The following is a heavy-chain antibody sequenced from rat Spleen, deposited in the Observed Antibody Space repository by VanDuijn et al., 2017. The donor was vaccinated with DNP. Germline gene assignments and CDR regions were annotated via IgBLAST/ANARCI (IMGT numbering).Heavy chain of an antibody. CDR3: ATEVYYYDDASYYGDY. CDR1: GFTFTDFY. Sequence: EVQLVESGGGLVQPGRSMKLSCTVSGFTFTDFYMAWVRQAPKKGLEWVASITNSGGGTYYRNSVKGRFTISRDNAKSTLYLQMDSLRSEDTATYYCATEVYYYDDASYYGDYWGQGVMVTVSS. D-gene: IGHD1-12*01. J-gene: IGHJ2*01. CDR2: ITNSGGGT. V-gene: IGHV5-25*01.